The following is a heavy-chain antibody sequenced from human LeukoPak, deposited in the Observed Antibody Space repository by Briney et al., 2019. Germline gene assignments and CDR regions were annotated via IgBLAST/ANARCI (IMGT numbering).Heavy chain of an antibody. CDR2: MNPNSGNT. CDR3: ARARNYADNYFDY. V-gene: IGHV1-8*03. D-gene: IGHD4-11*01. CDR1: GYTFTSYD. Sequence: ASVKVSCKASGYTFTSYDINWVRQATGQGLEWMGWMNPNSGNTGYAQKFQGRVTITRNTSISTAYMELSSLRSEDTAVYYCARARNYADNYFDYWGQGTLVTVSS. J-gene: IGHJ4*02.